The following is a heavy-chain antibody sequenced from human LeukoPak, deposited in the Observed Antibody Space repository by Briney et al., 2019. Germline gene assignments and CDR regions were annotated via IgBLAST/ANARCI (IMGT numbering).Heavy chain of an antibody. CDR2: INHSGST. J-gene: IGHJ4*02. Sequence: PSETLSLTCAVYGGSFSGYYWSWIRQPPGKGLEWIGEINHSGSTNYNPSLKSRVTISVDTSKNQFSLKLSSVTAADTAVYYCARHGLKDYDFWSGYYRETPVDYWGQGTLVTVSS. CDR3: ARHGLKDYDFWSGYYRETPVDY. CDR1: GGSFSGYY. V-gene: IGHV4-34*01. D-gene: IGHD3-3*01.